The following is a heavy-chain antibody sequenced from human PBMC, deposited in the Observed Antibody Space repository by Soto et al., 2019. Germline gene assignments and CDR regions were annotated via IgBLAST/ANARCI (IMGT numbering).Heavy chain of an antibody. CDR3: AKTGYSSSWYDYYYYGMDV. V-gene: IGHV3-7*03. D-gene: IGHD6-13*01. CDR1: EFSISAYW. CDR2: IKGDGSEA. Sequence: EVQLVESGGDLVQPGGSLRLSCVASEFSISAYWMSWVRQAPGKGLEWVANIKGDGSEARYVDSAKDRFLISRDNTKNSLYLQMNSLRAEDTALYYCAKTGYSSSWYDYYYYGMDVWGQGTTVTVSS. J-gene: IGHJ6*02.